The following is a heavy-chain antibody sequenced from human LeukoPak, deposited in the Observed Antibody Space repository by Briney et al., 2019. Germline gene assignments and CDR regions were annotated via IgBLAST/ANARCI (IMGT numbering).Heavy chain of an antibody. CDR3: ARGYYYDSSDVFGAFDI. J-gene: IGHJ3*02. CDR2: IGTAGDT. V-gene: IGHV3-13*01. D-gene: IGHD3-22*01. CDR1: GFTFSSYD. Sequence: GGSLRLSCAAAGFTFSSYDMHWVRQATGKGLEWVSAIGTAGDTYYPGSVKGRFTISRENAKNSLYLQMNSLRAGDTAVYYCARGYYYDSSDVFGAFDIWGQGTMVTVSS.